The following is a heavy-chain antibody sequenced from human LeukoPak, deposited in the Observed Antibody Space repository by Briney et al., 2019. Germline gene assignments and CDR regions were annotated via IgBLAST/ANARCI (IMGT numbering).Heavy chain of an antibody. Sequence: GGSLRLSCAASGFTFNNAWMSWVRQAPGKGLEWVGRIKSKTDGGTTDYAAPVKGRFTLSSDDSKNTLYLEMNSLKTEDTAVYYCTTHSGYDYLSDYWGQGTLVTVSS. V-gene: IGHV3-15*01. D-gene: IGHD5-12*01. CDR3: TTHSGYDYLSDY. CDR2: IKSKTDGGTT. CDR1: GFTFNNAW. J-gene: IGHJ4*02.